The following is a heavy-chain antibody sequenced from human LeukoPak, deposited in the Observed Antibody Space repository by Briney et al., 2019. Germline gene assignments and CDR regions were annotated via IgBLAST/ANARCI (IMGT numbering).Heavy chain of an antibody. D-gene: IGHD6-6*01. Sequence: SETLSLTCAVSGGSMSSGGYSWSWIRQPPGKGLEFIGYIYHSGNTYYIPSLKSRVTISVDRSKNQLSLKLTSVTAADTAVYFCAKMSSSSNWFDPWGQGTLVTVSS. V-gene: IGHV4-30-2*01. J-gene: IGHJ5*02. CDR3: AKMSSSSNWFDP. CDR1: GGSMSSGGYS. CDR2: IYHSGNT.